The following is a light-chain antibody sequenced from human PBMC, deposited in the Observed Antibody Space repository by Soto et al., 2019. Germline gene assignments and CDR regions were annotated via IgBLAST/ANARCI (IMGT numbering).Light chain of an antibody. Sequence: QSVLTQPPSVSGAPGQSVTLSCTGSGANIGTYEVHWYQQVPGIAPRLLIQHNFNRPSGVPDRFSGSKSGTSASLTITGLQAGDEAYYYCQSYDRSLSGSFFGTGTKVTVL. J-gene: IGLJ1*01. CDR2: HNF. V-gene: IGLV1-40*01. CDR3: QSYDRSLSGSF. CDR1: GANIGTYE.